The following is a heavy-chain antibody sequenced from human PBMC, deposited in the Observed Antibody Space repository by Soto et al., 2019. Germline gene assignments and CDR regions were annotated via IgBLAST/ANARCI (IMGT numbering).Heavy chain of an antibody. D-gene: IGHD3-9*01. CDR3: ARARLYYDILTGYHYYYGMDV. V-gene: IGHV3-13*01. Sequence: GGSLRLSGAASGFTFSSYDMHWVRQATGKGLEWVSAIGTAGDTYYPGSVKGRFTISRENAKNSLYLQMNSLRAEATAVYYCARARLYYDILTGYHYYYGMDVWGQGTTVTVSS. J-gene: IGHJ6*02. CDR1: GFTFSSYD. CDR2: IGTAGDT.